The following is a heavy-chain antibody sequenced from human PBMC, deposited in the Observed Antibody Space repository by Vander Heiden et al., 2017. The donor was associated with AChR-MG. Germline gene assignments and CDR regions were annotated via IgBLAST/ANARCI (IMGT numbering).Heavy chain of an antibody. Sequence: QVQLVQSGAEVKKPGSSVKVSCKASGGTFSSYPISWVRQTPGQGLEWMGGIIPIFGKANYAQKVQGRVTITADESMCTAYMELRSMRSEDTPVYCFARDLYVLSYGKHVWFQVSTVTDSS. V-gene: IGHV1-69*01. CDR2: IIPIFGKA. J-gene: IGHJ6*02. CDR1: GGTFSSYP. D-gene: IGHD3-16*01. CDR3: ARDLYVLSYGKHV.